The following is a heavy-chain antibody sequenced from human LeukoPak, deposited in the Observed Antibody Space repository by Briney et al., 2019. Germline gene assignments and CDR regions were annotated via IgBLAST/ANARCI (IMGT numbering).Heavy chain of an antibody. CDR3: ARTYCTNGVCFPFDY. CDR1: GYTFTSYD. V-gene: IGHV1-8*01. CDR2: MNPNSGNT. D-gene: IGHD2-8*01. Sequence: ASVRVSCKASGYTFTSYDINWVRQATGQGLEWMGWMNPNSGNTGYAQKFQGRVTMTRNTAISTAYMELSSLRSEDTAVYYCARTYCTNGVCFPFDYWGQGTLVTVSS. J-gene: IGHJ4*02.